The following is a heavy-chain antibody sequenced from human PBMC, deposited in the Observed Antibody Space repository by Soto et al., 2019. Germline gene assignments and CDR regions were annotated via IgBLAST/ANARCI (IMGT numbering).Heavy chain of an antibody. V-gene: IGHV3-23*01. J-gene: IGHJ6*02. Sequence: EVQLLESGGGLVQPGGSLRLSCAGSGFPLSTYGMTWVRQAPGKGLEWVSAITGTGGNTYYVDSVKGRFTSSRDNSKNMLYLQMNSLRVEDTAVYYCARIRGYWYGLDVWGQGTTVTVSS. CDR3: ARIRGYWYGLDV. CDR1: GFPLSTYG. CDR2: ITGTGGNT.